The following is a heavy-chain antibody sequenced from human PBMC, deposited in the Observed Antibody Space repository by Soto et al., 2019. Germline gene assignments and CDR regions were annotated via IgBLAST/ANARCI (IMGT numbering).Heavy chain of an antibody. CDR1: GDSISTYY. D-gene: IGHD7-27*01. CDR3: ARAQSGDADF. V-gene: IGHV4-4*07. CDR2: ISATGTA. J-gene: IGHJ3*01. Sequence: QVQLQESGPGLVEPSETLSLTCTVSGDSISTYYWSWIRQSAEKGLEWIGRISATGTASYIPSLRSRITLSVDTSKNQFSLNLKFVTAADTAVYFCARAQSGDADFWGQGTMVTVS.